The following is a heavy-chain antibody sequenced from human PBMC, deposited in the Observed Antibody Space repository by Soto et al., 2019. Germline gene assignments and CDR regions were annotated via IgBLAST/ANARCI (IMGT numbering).Heavy chain of an antibody. J-gene: IGHJ4*02. CDR1: GGIFTNYT. Sequence: QVQLVQSGAEMKRPGSSLKVSCETSGGIFTNYTFHWVRQAPGQGLEWMGWIIPVLDIANYAHKLRGRITITADKSTSTAYLELTSLKFEDTAIYFCAKAPTASSPFDYWGQGTLVTVSS. CDR2: IIPVLDIA. V-gene: IGHV1-69*02. CDR3: AKAPTASSPFDY. D-gene: IGHD1-26*01.